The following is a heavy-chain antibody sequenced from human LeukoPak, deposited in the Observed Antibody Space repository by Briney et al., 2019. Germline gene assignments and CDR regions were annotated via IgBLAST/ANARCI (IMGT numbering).Heavy chain of an antibody. Sequence: PGGSLRLSCAASGFTFSTYDMHWVRQAPGKGLEWVANIKQDGSEKYYVDSVKGRFTISRDNAKNSLYLQMNSLRAEDTAVYYCARVDGDYVLGYWGQGTLVTVSS. D-gene: IGHD4-17*01. V-gene: IGHV3-7*01. CDR1: GFTFSTYD. CDR2: IKQDGSEK. CDR3: ARVDGDYVLGY. J-gene: IGHJ4*02.